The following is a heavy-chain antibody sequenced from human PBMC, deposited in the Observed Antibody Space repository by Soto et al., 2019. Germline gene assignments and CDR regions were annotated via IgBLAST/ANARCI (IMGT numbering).Heavy chain of an antibody. J-gene: IGHJ4*02. CDR1: GFTFSSYW. D-gene: IGHD5-12*01. CDR3: AHWSGYDSYFDY. CDR2: INSDGSST. Sequence: GGSLRLSCAASGFTFSSYWMHWVRQAPGKGLVWVSRINSDGSSTSYADTVKGRFTISRDNAKNTLYLQMNSLRAEDTAVYYCAHWSGYDSYFDYWGQGTLVTVSS. V-gene: IGHV3-74*01.